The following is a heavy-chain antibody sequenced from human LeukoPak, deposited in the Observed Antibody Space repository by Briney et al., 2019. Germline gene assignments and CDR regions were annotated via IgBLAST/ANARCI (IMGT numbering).Heavy chain of an antibody. CDR3: ARVGWYYDSSGPDY. D-gene: IGHD3-22*01. Sequence: PSETLSLTCTVSGGSISSSSYYWGWIRQPPGKGLEWIGSIYYSGSTYYNPSLKSRVTISVDTSKNQFSLKLSSVTAADTAVYYCARVGWYYDSSGPDYWGQGTLVTVSS. CDR2: IYYSGST. CDR1: GGSISSSSYY. V-gene: IGHV4-39*07. J-gene: IGHJ4*02.